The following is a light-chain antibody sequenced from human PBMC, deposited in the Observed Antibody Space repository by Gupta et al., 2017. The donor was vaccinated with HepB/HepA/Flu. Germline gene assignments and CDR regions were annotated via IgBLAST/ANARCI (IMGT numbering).Light chain of an antibody. CDR3: SSYTTSSTPGV. J-gene: IGLJ1*01. CDR2: DES. CDR1: SSDVGSYNY. Sequence: QSALPQPAAVSGSPGQSITISCTGTSSDVGSYNYVSWYQQHPGKAPNLMIYDESIRTSGVTNRFSGSKSGNTASLTISGLQAEEEADYYCSSYTTSSTPGVFGTGTKVTVL. V-gene: IGLV2-14*03.